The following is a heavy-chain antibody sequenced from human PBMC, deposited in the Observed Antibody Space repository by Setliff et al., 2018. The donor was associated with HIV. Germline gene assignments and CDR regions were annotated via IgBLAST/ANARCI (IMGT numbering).Heavy chain of an antibody. CDR2: MYYSGST. D-gene: IGHD2-8*02. Sequence: SETLSLTCTVSGGSISSSSYYWGWIRQPPGKGLEWIGSMYYSGSTYSNPSLKSRVTISVDTSKNQFSLKLSPVTAADTAVYYCARRGTGYYYGMDVWG. J-gene: IGHJ6*01. V-gene: IGHV4-39*07. CDR1: GGSISSSSYY. CDR3: ARRGTGYYYGMDV.